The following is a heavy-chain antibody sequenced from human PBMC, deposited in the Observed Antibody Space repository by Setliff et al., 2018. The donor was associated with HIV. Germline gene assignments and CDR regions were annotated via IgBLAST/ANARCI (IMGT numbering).Heavy chain of an antibody. CDR3: ARGTAYYNFWSGYSQDYYYYMDV. CDR2: INHSGKT. CDR1: GGSFSGYY. D-gene: IGHD3-3*01. J-gene: IGHJ6*03. Sequence: SETLSLTCAVYGGSFSGYYWTWIRQPPGKGLEWIGDINHSGKTNYNRFLKSRVTISLDTSKNQFSLRLTSVTAADTAVYYCARGTAYYNFWSGYSQDYYYYMDVWGKGTTVTVSS. V-gene: IGHV4-34*01.